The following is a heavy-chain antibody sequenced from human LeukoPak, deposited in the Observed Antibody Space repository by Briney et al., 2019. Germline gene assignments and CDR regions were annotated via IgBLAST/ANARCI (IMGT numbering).Heavy chain of an antibody. Sequence: GGSLRLSCAASGFTFSDYSMNWVRQAPGRGLEWVSHISRTGENIYYADSVKGRFAISRDNAKNSLFLHMYSLRAEDTGVYYCARDLSGRYFDYWGRGTPVTVSS. CDR3: ARDLSGRYFDY. D-gene: IGHD1-26*01. J-gene: IGHJ4*02. CDR1: GFTFSDYS. V-gene: IGHV3-48*03. CDR2: ISRTGENI.